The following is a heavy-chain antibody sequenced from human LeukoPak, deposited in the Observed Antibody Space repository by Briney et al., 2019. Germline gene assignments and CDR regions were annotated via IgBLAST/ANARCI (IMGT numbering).Heavy chain of an antibody. CDR1: GFTFSRYS. V-gene: IGHV3-21*01. D-gene: IGHD2-8*01. J-gene: IGHJ5*02. CDR2: ISSSSSYI. CDR3: ARDGMYAIVWFGP. Sequence: RGSLRLSCAASGFTFSRYSMNWVRQAPGKGLEWGSSISSSSSYIYYAVSVKGRFTISRDNAKNSLYLQMNSLRAEDTAVYYCARDGMYAIVWFGPWGKGTLVTVSS.